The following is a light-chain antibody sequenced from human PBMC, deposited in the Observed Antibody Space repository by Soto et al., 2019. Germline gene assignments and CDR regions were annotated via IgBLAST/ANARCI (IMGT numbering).Light chain of an antibody. J-gene: IGLJ3*02. CDR1: SSDVGKYNY. Sequence: QSALTQPPSASGSPGQSITISCTGTSSDVGKYNYVSWYQQYPGKAPKLLIYEVTKRPSGVPDRFSGSKSGNTASLTVSGLQTEDEADYYCRSYAGSDNFVFGGGTKVTVL. CDR3: RSYAGSDNFV. V-gene: IGLV2-8*01. CDR2: EVT.